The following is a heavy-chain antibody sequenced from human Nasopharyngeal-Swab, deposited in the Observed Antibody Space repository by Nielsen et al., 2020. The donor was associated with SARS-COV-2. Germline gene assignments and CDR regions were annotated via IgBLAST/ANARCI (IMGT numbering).Heavy chain of an antibody. D-gene: IGHD6-19*01. CDR2: INHSGST. J-gene: IGHJ6*03. V-gene: IGHV4-34*01. Sequence: SETLSLICAVYGGSFSGYYWSWIRQPPGKGLEWIGEINHSGSTNYNPSLKSRVTISVDTSKNQFSLKLSSVTAADTAVYYCARGASIAVAGILLPDYYYYMDVWGKGTTVTVSS. CDR1: GGSFSGYY. CDR3: ARGASIAVAGILLPDYYYYMDV.